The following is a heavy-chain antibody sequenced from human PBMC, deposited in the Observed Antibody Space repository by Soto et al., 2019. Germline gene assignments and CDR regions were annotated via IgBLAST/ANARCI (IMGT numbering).Heavy chain of an antibody. CDR2: ISYDGSNK. CDR3: AKDRWYSSSSAGGPFDY. J-gene: IGHJ4*02. D-gene: IGHD6-6*01. V-gene: IGHV3-30*18. CDR1: GFTFSSYG. Sequence: GGSLRLSCAASGFTFSSYGMHWVRQAPGKGLEWVAVISYDGSNKYYADSVKGRFTISRDNSKNTLYLQMNSLRAEDTAVYYCAKDRWYSSSSAGGPFDYWGQGTLVTVSS.